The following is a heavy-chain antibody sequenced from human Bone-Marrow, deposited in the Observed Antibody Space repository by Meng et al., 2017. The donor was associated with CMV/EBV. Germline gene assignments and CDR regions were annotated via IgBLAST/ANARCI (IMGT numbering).Heavy chain of an antibody. CDR2: ISAYNGNT. J-gene: IGHJ5*02. V-gene: IGHV1-18*01. Sequence: GESLKISCKASGYTFTSYGISWVRQAPGQGLEWMGWISAYNGNTNYAQKLQGRVTMTTDTSTSTAYMELRSLRSDDTAVYYCARDRVGASVCGPWGQGTLVTVSS. D-gene: IGHD1-26*01. CDR1: GYTFTSYG. CDR3: ARDRVGASVCGP.